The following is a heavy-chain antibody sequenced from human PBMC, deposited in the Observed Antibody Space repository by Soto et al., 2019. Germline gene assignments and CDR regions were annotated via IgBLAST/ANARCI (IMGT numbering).Heavy chain of an antibody. V-gene: IGHV3-30-3*01. CDR3: ARVEATFDY. CDR1: GFTFSSYA. J-gene: IGHJ4*02. CDR2: ISYDGSNK. Sequence: PGGSLRLSCAASGFTFSSYAMHWVRQAPGKGLEWVAVISYDGSNKYYADSVKGRFTISRDNSKNTLYLQMNSLRAEDTAVYYYARVEATFDYWGQGALVTVSS. D-gene: IGHD1-26*01.